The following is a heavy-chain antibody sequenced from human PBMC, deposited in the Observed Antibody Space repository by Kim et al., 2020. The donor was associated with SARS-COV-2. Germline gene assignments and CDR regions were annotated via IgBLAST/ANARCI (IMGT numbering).Heavy chain of an antibody. CDR2: IYYSGST. CDR3: ARVTKDILGFGELLYWFDP. V-gene: IGHV4-59*13. D-gene: IGHD3-10*01. Sequence: SETLSLTCTVSGGSISSYYWSWIRQPPGKGLEWIGYIYYSGSTNYNPSLKSRVTISVDTSKNQFSLKLSSVTAADTAVYYCARVTKDILGFGELLYWFDPWGQGTLVTVSS. CDR1: GGSISSYY. J-gene: IGHJ5*02.